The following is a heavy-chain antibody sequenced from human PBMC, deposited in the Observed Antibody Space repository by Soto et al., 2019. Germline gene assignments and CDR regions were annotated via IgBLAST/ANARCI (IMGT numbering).Heavy chain of an antibody. Sequence: SMNWVRQXPGKGLEWVSSISSNSSYIYYADSVKGRFTISRDNAKISLYLQMNSLRAEDTAVYYCARPYYDFWNYYMDVWGKGTTVTVSS. V-gene: IGHV3-21*01. CDR3: ARPYYDFWNYYMDV. J-gene: IGHJ6*03. CDR1: S. D-gene: IGHD3-3*01. CDR2: ISSNSSYI.